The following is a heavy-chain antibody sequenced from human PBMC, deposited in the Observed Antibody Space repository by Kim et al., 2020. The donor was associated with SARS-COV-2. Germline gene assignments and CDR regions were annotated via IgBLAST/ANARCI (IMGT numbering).Heavy chain of an antibody. CDR3: ARVVTMTPHGGGAFDI. D-gene: IGHD3-22*01. CDR2: INHSGST. J-gene: IGHJ3*02. CDR1: GGSFSGYY. V-gene: IGHV4-34*01. Sequence: SETLSLTCAVYGGSFSGYYWSWIRQPPGKGLEWIGEINHSGSTNYNPSLKSRVTISVDTSKNQFSLKLSSVTAADTAVYYCARVVTMTPHGGGAFDIWGQGTMVTVSS.